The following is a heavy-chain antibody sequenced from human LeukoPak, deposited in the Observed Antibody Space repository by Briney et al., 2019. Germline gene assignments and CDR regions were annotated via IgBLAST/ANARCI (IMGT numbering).Heavy chain of an antibody. CDR2: INTNTGNP. CDR3: ARVVDFYDSSGPRGWDAFDI. CDR1: GYTFSTYA. J-gene: IGHJ3*02. Sequence: ASVKVSCKASGYTFSTYAMNWVRQAPGQGLEWMGWINTNTGNPTYAQGFTGRFVFSLDTSVSTVYLQISSLKAEDTAVYYCARVVDFYDSSGPRGWDAFDIWGQGTMVTVSS. D-gene: IGHD3-22*01. V-gene: IGHV7-4-1*02.